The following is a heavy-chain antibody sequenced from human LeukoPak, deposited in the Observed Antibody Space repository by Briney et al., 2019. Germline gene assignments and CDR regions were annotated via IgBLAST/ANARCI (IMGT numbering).Heavy chain of an antibody. D-gene: IGHD5-24*01. J-gene: IGHJ4*02. CDR1: GESFSPYS. Sequence: SETLSLTCGVYGESFSPYSWSWMRQAQGQGLEWIGEINHLGNGDSNPSFKSRVTISVDTSKNQFSLKLSSVTAADTAVYYCARGPGATSPPFDYWGQGTLVTVSS. CDR3: ARGPGATSPPFDY. CDR2: INHLGNG. V-gene: IGHV4-34*01.